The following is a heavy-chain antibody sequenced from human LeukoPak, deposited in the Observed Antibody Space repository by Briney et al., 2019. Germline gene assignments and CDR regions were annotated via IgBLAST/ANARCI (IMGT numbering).Heavy chain of an antibody. V-gene: IGHV4-4*07. CDR2: IHTSGST. CDR1: GGSISSYY. CDR3: ARVGDSSAYYPFDS. Sequence: SETLSLTCTVSGGSISSYYWSWIRQPAGKGLEWIGRIHTSGSTNYNPSLKSRVTMSEDTSKNQFSLKLSSVTAADTAVYYCARVGDSSAYYPFDSWGQGTLVTVSS. D-gene: IGHD3-22*01. J-gene: IGHJ4*02.